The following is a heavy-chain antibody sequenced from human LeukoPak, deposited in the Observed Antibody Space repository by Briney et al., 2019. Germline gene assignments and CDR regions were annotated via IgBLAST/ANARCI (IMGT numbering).Heavy chain of an antibody. V-gene: IGHV3-21*04. J-gene: IGHJ4*02. CDR3: ARDRRYSSGWYYFDY. CDR2: ISSSSSYI. Sequence: GGSLRLSCAASGFTFSSYSMNWVRQAPGKGLEWVSSISSSSSYIYYADSVKGRFTISRDNAKNSLYLQMNSLRAEDTAAYYCARDRRYSSGWYYFDYWGQGTLVTVSS. CDR1: GFTFSSYS. D-gene: IGHD6-19*01.